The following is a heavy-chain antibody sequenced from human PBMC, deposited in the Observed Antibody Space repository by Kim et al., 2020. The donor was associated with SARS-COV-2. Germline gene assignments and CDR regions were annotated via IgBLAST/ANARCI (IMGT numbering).Heavy chain of an antibody. J-gene: IGHJ4*02. D-gene: IGHD2-15*01. V-gene: IGHV3-21*01. Sequence: GGSLRLSCAASGFTFSAYSMNWVRQAPGKGLEWVSFITSTSTYIFNADSLKGRLTISRDNAKNSLYLQMNSLRAEDTAVYYCARSYGGGIDYWGQGTLVT. CDR2: ITSTSTYI. CDR3: ARSYGGGIDY. CDR1: GFTFSAYS.